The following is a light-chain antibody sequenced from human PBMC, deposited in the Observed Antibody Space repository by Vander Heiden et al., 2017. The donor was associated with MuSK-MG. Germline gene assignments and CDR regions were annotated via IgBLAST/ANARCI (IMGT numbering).Light chain of an antibody. J-gene: IGKJ4*01. CDR3: QHDNNWPLT. CDR1: KIVSSH. CDR2: GAS. Sequence: EIVMTQSPATLSVSPGERATLSCRASKIVSSHLAWYQQKPGQAPRLLIFGASTRATGIPARFSGSGSGTEFTLTISSLQSEDFAVYYCQHDNNWPLTFGGGTKVEIK. V-gene: IGKV3-15*01.